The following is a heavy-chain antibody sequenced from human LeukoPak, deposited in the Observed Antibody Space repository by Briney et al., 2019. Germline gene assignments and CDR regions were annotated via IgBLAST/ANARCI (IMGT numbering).Heavy chain of an antibody. D-gene: IGHD3-22*01. CDR1: GGTFSNYA. V-gene: IGHV1-69*13. J-gene: IGHJ4*02. Sequence: SVKVSCKASGGTFSNYAINWVRQAPGQGLEWMGGIIPIFGTANYAQNFQGRVTITADESTSAAYMQLSSLRSEDTAVYYCARAPAYYYDSSGYYFDYWGQGTLVTVSP. CDR2: IIPIFGTA. CDR3: ARAPAYYYDSSGYYFDY.